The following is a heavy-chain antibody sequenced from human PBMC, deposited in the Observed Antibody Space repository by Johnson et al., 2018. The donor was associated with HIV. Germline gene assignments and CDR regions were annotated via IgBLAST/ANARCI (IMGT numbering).Heavy chain of an antibody. V-gene: IGHV3-23*04. Sequence: VQLVESGGDLVQPGRSLRLSCAASGLSFSSYAMDWVRQTPGKGLAWVSAVSAGGDNTYYADSVEGRFTISRDNSKNTLYLQMNSLRAEDTAVYYCARWVMVRGREAFDIWGQGTMVTVSS. D-gene: IGHD3-10*01. CDR1: GLSFSSYA. CDR2: VSAGGDNT. CDR3: ARWVMVRGREAFDI. J-gene: IGHJ3*02.